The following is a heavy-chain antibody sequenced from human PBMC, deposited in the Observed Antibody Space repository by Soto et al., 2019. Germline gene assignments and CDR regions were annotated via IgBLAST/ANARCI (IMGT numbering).Heavy chain of an antibody. CDR1: GFIFSNYV. J-gene: IGHJ4*02. V-gene: IGHV3-23*04. Sequence: EVPLVDSGGGLVQPGGSLRLSCAASGFIFSNYVMSWVRQAPGKGLEWVSSISDSGGTSYYADSVKGRFTISRDNSKNTLYLQMNSLRAEDTAIYYCAKRPRALLTFDYWGQGTPVTVSS. CDR2: ISDSGGTS. CDR3: AKRPRALLTFDY. D-gene: IGHD1-26*01.